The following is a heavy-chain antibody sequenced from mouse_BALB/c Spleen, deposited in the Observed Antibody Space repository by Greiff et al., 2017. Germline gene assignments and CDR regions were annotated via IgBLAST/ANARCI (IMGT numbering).Heavy chain of an antibody. V-gene: IGHV5-17*02. CDR1: GFTFSSFG. CDR2: ISSGSSTI. J-gene: IGHJ2*01. CDR3: ARSVYDGSYFDY. Sequence: EVHLVESGGGLVQPGGSRKLSCAASGFTFSSFGMHWVRQAPEKGLEWVAYISSGSSTIYYADTVKGRFTISRDNPKNTLFLQMTSLRSEDTAMYYCARSVYDGSYFDYWGQGTTLTVSS. D-gene: IGHD2-3*01.